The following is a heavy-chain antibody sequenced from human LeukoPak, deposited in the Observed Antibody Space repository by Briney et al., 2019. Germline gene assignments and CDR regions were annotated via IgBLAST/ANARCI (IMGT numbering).Heavy chain of an antibody. CDR2: IYYSGST. CDR3: ARTLRYFDWLLEISQFFDY. Sequence: SETLSLTCTVSGGSVSSGSYYWSWIRQPPGKGLEWIGYIYYSGSTNYNPSLKSRVTISVDTSRNQFSLKLSSVTAADTAVYYCARTLRYFDWLLEISQFFDYWGQGTLVTVSS. CDR1: GGSVSSGSYY. J-gene: IGHJ4*02. D-gene: IGHD3-9*01. V-gene: IGHV4-61*01.